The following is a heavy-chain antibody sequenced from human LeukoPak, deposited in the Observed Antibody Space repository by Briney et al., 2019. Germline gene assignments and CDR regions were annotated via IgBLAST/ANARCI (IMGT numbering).Heavy chain of an antibody. CDR3: ARLWGRAPIGAFDI. CDR2: IYYSGST. J-gene: IGHJ3*02. V-gene: IGHV4-59*08. CDR1: GGSTSSYY. Sequence: SETLSLTCTVSGGSTSSYYWSWIRQPPGKGLEWIGYIYYSGSTNYNPSLKSRVTISVDTSKNQFSLKLSSVTAADTAVYYCARLWGRAPIGAFDIWGQGTMVTVSS. D-gene: IGHD7-27*01.